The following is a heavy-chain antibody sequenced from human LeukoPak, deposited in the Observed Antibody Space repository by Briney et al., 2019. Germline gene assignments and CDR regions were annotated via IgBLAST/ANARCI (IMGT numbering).Heavy chain of an antibody. CDR3: ARLTAYFYL. Sequence: SGTLSLTCAVSGGSISSSNWWSWVRQPPGKGLEWIGEIYHSGSTNYNPSLKSRVTMSVDTSKNQFSLKVTSVTAADTAVYYCARLTAYFYLWGRGTLVTVSS. CDR1: GGSISSSNW. V-gene: IGHV4-4*02. J-gene: IGHJ2*01. CDR2: IYHSGST.